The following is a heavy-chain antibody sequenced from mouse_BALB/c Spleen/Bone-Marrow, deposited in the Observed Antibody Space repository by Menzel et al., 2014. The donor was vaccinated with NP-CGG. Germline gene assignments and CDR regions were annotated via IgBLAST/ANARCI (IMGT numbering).Heavy chain of an antibody. D-gene: IGHD2-3*01. CDR2: ILPGSGST. CDR1: GYTFSSYW. J-gene: IGHJ2*01. CDR3: ARKEGYDGYPDY. V-gene: IGHV1-9*01. Sequence: VHLVESGAELMKPGASVKISCKATGYTFSSYWIEWVKQRPGHGLEWIGEILPGSGSTNYNEKFKGKATFTADTSSNTAYMQLSRLTSEDSAVYYRARKEGYDGYPDYWGQGTTLTVSS.